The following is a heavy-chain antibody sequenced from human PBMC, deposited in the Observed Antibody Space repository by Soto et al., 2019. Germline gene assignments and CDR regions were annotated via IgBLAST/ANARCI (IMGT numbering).Heavy chain of an antibody. Sequence: EVQLVESGGGLIQPGGSLRLSCAASGFTVSSNYMSWVRQAPGKGLEWVSVIYSGGSTYYADSVKGRFTISRDNSKNTLYLQMNSLRAEDTAVYYCASSPSMSYYGMDVWGQGTTVTVSS. CDR1: GFTVSSNY. D-gene: IGHD6-6*01. V-gene: IGHV3-53*01. CDR3: ASSPSMSYYGMDV. J-gene: IGHJ6*02. CDR2: IYSGGST.